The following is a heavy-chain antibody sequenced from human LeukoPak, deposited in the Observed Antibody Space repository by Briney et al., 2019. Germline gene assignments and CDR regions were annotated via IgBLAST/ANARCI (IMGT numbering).Heavy chain of an antibody. V-gene: IGHV3-21*01. D-gene: IGHD2-15*01. CDR1: GFTFSSYS. CDR2: ISSSSSYI. Sequence: GGSLRLSCAASGFTFSSYSMNWVRQAPGKGLEWVSSISSSSSYIYYADSVKGRFTISRGNAKNSLYLQMNSLRAEDTAVYYCATMNLGYCSGGSCYSYYFDYWGQGTLVTVSS. CDR3: ATMNLGYCSGGSCYSYYFDY. J-gene: IGHJ4*02.